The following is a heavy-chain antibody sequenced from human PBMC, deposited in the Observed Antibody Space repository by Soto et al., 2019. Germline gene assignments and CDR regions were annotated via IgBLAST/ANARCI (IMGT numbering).Heavy chain of an antibody. V-gene: IGHV4-59*01. CDR2: THYSGST. J-gene: IGHJ5*02. CDR1: AGSIRSSY. D-gene: IGHD6-6*01. Sequence: PSETLSLTCTVSAGSIRSSYWSWIRQSPGKGLEWIGYTHYSGSTNYNPPLKSRVTISVDTSKNQFSLKLSSVTAADTAVYYCAGSPEAARPGWFDPWGQGTVVTVSS. CDR3: AGSPEAARPGWFDP.